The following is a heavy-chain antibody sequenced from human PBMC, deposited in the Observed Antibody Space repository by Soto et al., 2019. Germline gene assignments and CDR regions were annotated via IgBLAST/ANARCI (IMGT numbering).Heavy chain of an antibody. Sequence: QLQLQESGPGLVKPSETLSLTCTVSGDSISSTTYSWGWIRQPPGKGLEWIASISFSGTTYYNPSPKIPVTTYVDSSKNQLSLRLTSVTAADTAVYYCARHFSSPLLTVNCFDPWGQGTLVTVSS. J-gene: IGHJ5*02. CDR3: ARHFSSPLLTVNCFDP. CDR1: GDSISSTTYS. V-gene: IGHV4-39*01. D-gene: IGHD3-9*01. CDR2: ISFSGTT.